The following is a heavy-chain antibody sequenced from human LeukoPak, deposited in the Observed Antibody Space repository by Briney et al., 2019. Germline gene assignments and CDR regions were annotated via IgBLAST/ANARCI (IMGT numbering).Heavy chain of an antibody. CDR2: IRSSSSYI. CDR1: GFTFSSYS. D-gene: IGHD3-22*01. J-gene: IGHJ4*02. CDR3: AREVDREGYFDY. Sequence: GGSLRLSCAASGFTFSSYSMNWVRQAPGKGLEWVSSIRSSSSYIYYADSVKGRFTISRDNAKNSLYLQMNSLRAEDTAVYYCAREVDREGYFDYWGQGTLVTVSS. V-gene: IGHV3-21*01.